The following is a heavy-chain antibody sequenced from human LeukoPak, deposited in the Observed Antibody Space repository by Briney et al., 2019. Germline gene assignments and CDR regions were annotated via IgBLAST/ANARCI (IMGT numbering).Heavy chain of an antibody. V-gene: IGHV3-21*01. D-gene: IGHD2-2*01. J-gene: IGHJ4*02. CDR1: GFTFTTYS. Sequence: GGSLRLSCAASGFTFTTYSMNWVRQAPGKGLEWFSSISSSSTYIYYADSVKGRFTISGDNAKNSLYLQMNSLRAEDTAVYYCAKGYCRSTSCRFDYWGQGTLVTVSS. CDR3: AKGYCRSTSCRFDY. CDR2: ISSSSTYI.